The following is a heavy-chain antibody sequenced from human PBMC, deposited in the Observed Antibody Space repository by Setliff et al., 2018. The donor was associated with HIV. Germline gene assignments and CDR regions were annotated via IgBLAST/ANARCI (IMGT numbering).Heavy chain of an antibody. D-gene: IGHD2-21*02. J-gene: IGHJ6*02. V-gene: IGHV4-38-2*01. CDR3: ARAMRGVVVTNMYYYYGMDV. Sequence: PSETLSLTCDVSSHSINSGYYWGWIRQPPGKGLEWIGSINHSGTSYYNPSLKSRVTISIDTSKNQFFLKLSSVTAADTAVYYCARAMRGVVVTNMYYYYGMDVWGQGTTVTVSS. CDR2: INHSGTS. CDR1: SHSINSGYY.